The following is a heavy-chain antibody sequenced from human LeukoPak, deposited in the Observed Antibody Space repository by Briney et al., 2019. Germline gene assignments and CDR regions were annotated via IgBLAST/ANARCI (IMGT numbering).Heavy chain of an antibody. J-gene: IGHJ4*02. V-gene: IGHV4-39*07. CDR3: AREWLQFYYFDY. Sequence: SETLSLTCTVSGGSISSSSYYWGWIRQPPGKGLEWIGSIYYSGSTYYNPSLESRVTISVDTSKNQFSLKLSSVTAADTAVYYCAREWLQFYYFDYWGQGTLVTVSS. CDR2: IYYSGST. D-gene: IGHD5-24*01. CDR1: GGSISSSSYY.